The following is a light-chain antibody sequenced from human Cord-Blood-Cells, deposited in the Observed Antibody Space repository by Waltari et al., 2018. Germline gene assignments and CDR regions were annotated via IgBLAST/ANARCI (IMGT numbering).Light chain of an antibody. CDR1: QSISSY. CDR2: AAS. V-gene: IGKV1-39*01. CDR3: QQRYSTPLT. Sequence: DIQMTQSPSSLSASVGDRVTITCRASQSISSYLNWYQQKPGKAPKLLIYAASSLQSGGTSRSSGSGSGTDFTITISSLQPEDFATFYCQQRYSTPLTFGGGTKVEIK. J-gene: IGKJ4*01.